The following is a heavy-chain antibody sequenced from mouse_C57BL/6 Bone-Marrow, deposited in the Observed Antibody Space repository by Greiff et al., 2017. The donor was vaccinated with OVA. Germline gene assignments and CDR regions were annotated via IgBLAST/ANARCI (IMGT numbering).Heavy chain of an antibody. J-gene: IGHJ2*01. D-gene: IGHD3-2*02. Sequence: EVKLQQSGPELVKPGASVKISCKASGYTFTDYYMNWVKQSHGKSLEWIGDINPNNGGTSYNQKFKGKATLTVDKSSSTAYMELRSLTSEDSAVYYCARGQATRFDYWGQGTTLTVSS. V-gene: IGHV1-26*01. CDR1: GYTFTDYY. CDR2: INPNNGGT. CDR3: ARGQATRFDY.